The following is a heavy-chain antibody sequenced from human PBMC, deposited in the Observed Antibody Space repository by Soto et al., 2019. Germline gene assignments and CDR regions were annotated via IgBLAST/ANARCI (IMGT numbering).Heavy chain of an antibody. CDR3: ARSVGATELSYLDD. CDR1: GFIFSDYA. V-gene: IGHV3-23*01. CDR2: ISGSGVSI. Sequence: PGGSLRLSCAASGFIFSDYAMTWVRQAPGKGLEWVSVISGSGVSIYYTESVRGRFTISRDNSKNTLYLQMHSLRPEDTAVYYCARSVGATELSYLDDWGKGIQVTVSS. J-gene: IGHJ4*02. D-gene: IGHD1-26*01.